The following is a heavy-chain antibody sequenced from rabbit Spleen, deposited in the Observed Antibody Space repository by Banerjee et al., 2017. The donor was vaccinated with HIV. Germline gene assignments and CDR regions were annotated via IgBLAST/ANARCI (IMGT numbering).Heavy chain of an antibody. CDR2: IGIAGGSP. V-gene: IGHV1S45*01. CDR1: GVSFSSSSY. Sequence: QEQLEESGGGLVKPEGSLTLTCKASGVSFSSSSYMCWVRQAPGKGLEWIACIGIAGGSPGYASWAKGRFTISKTSSTTVTLQMTSLTGADTATYFCARDGDDDMGDFDLWGPGTLVTVS. J-gene: IGHJ4*01. CDR3: ARDGDDDMGDFDL. D-gene: IGHD2-1*01.